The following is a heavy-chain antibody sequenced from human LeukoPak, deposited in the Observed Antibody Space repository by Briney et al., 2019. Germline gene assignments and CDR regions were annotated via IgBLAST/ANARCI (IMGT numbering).Heavy chain of an antibody. Sequence: PGGSLRLSSAASAFTFSILGMDWVRHPPGKGLEWVSTIIGSGLRTKYTGSVKGRLTIPRDNSTNTLYLQMNSLRAESPAVYYCAKDMVWEVARIKFGGERYAFDIWGQGTMVTVSS. V-gene: IGHV3-23*01. J-gene: IGHJ3*02. CDR1: AFTFSILG. CDR2: IIGSGLRT. CDR3: AKDMVWEVARIKFGGERYAFDI. D-gene: IGHD5-24*01.